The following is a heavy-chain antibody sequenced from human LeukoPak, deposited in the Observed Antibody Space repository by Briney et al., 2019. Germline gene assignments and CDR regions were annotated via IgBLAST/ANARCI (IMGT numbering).Heavy chain of an antibody. CDR2: INPSGGST. Sequence: GASVKVSCKASGYTFTSYYMHWVRQAPGQGLEWMGIINPSGGSTSYAQKFQGRVTMTRDTSTSTVYMELSSLRSEDTAVYYCARANGAYDFWSGYYFSGYYYYYMDVWGKGTTVTVSS. D-gene: IGHD3-3*01. V-gene: IGHV1-46*01. CDR3: ARANGAYDFWSGYYFSGYYYYYMDV. J-gene: IGHJ6*03. CDR1: GYTFTSYY.